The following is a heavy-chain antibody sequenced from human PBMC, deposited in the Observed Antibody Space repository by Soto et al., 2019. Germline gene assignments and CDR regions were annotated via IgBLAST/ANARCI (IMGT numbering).Heavy chain of an antibody. Sequence: PGGSLRLSCAASGFTFSRYAMSWVRQAPGKGLEWVSAISGSGGSTYYADSVKGRFTISRDNSKDTLYLQMNSLRAEDTAIYFCAKVGSTSFYGVIDYCGHRHLFTVCS. CDR3: AKVGSTSFYGVIDY. D-gene: IGHD2-2*01. J-gene: IGHJ4*01. CDR2: ISGSGGST. V-gene: IGHV3-23*01. CDR1: GFTFSRYA.